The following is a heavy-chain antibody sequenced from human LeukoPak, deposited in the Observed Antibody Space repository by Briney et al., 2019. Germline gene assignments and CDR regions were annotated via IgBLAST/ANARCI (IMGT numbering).Heavy chain of an antibody. CDR2: MYHSGST. Sequence: PSETLSLTCSVPDYSISSGYYWGWIRQPPGEGLEWIGSMYHSGSTNYNPSLKSRVTISVDTSKNQFSLKLSSVTAADTAVYYCARRPTGGTAKEFDYWGQGTLVTVSS. V-gene: IGHV4-38-2*02. J-gene: IGHJ4*02. CDR1: DYSISSGYY. CDR3: ARRPTGGTAKEFDY. D-gene: IGHD2-21*02.